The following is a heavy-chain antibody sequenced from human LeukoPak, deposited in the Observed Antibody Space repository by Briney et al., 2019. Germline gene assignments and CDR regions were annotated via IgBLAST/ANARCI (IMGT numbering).Heavy chain of an antibody. J-gene: IGHJ4*02. CDR3: AKDGLYYDGSAHVYYFDY. V-gene: IGHV3-23*01. CDR2: ITGSGDYT. Sequence: GGSLRLSCAASGFTFSGYAMTWVRQAPGKGLEWVSSITGSGDYTYYIDSVKGRFTISRDNSKNILHLQMSSLRGEDTALYYCAKDGLYYDGSAHVYYFDYWGQGTLVAVSS. D-gene: IGHD3-22*01. CDR1: GFTFSGYA.